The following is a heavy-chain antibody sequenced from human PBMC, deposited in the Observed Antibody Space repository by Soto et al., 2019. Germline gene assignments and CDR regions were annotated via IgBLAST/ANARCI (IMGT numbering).Heavy chain of an antibody. Sequence: SETLSLTCTVSGGSISSGGYYWSWIRQHPGKGLEWIGYIYYSGSTYYNPSLKSRVTISVDTSKNQFSLKLSSVTAADTAVYYCARDPGGYSGYSYYFDYWGQGTLVTVSS. CDR2: IYYSGST. CDR1: GGSISSGGYY. CDR3: ARDPGGYSGYSYYFDY. D-gene: IGHD5-12*01. J-gene: IGHJ4*02. V-gene: IGHV4-31*03.